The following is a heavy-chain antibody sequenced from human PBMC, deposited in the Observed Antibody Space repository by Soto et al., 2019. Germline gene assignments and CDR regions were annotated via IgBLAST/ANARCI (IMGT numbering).Heavy chain of an antibody. D-gene: IGHD2-15*01. CDR2: IYHSGST. J-gene: IGHJ6*03. Sequence: QVQLQESGPGLVKPTETLSLTCTVSGGSISNYYWSWIRQPPGKGLEWIGYIYHSGSTNYNPSLKSRVTISVDTSNNQFSLQLSSVTAPDTAVDYCARSIVVVVGATPAKDSHMDVWCKGSTVTVSS. V-gene: IGHV4-59*01. CDR1: GGSISNYY. CDR3: ARSIVVVVGATPAKDSHMDV.